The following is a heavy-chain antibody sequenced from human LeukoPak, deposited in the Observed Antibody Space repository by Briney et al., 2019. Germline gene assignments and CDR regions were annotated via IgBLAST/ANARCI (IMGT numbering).Heavy chain of an antibody. V-gene: IGHV4-34*01. J-gene: IGHJ4*02. CDR2: INHSGET. D-gene: IGHD6-19*01. CDR1: GGSLSDYY. Sequence: KPSETLSLTCAVYGGSLSDYYRSWIRQPPGMGLEWIGEINHSGETKYNPSLKSRVAMSVDTSKNQFSLELRSVTAADTAMYYCARGQWLDNSWGQGTLVTVSS. CDR3: ARGQWLDNS.